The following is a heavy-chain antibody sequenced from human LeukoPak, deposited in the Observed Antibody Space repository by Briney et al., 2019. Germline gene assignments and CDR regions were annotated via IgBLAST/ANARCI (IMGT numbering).Heavy chain of an antibody. J-gene: IGHJ3*02. CDR1: GFSFSTYW. V-gene: IGHV3-7*03. CDR3: VKEVHWVVVIRQGAFDI. CDR2: IKQDGSEE. D-gene: IGHD2-2*01. Sequence: PGGSLRLSCAASGFSFSTYWMSWVRQAPGKGLQWVANIKQDGSEEYYVDSVKGRFTISRDNAKNSLYLRMNSLRADDTALYYCVKEVHWVVVIRQGAFDIWGQGTIVTVSS.